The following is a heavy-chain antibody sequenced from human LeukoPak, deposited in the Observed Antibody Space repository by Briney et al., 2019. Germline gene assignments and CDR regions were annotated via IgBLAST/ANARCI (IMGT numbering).Heavy chain of an antibody. Sequence: SETLSLTCTVSDYSISRGYYWGWLRQPPIQELEWIGRIYPSGSTRYNPPLQSLGTMSVDASNNQFSLKRNCVTAADTAVYYCARDTRRDTGIDYWGQGTLVTVSS. J-gene: IGHJ4*02. CDR3: ARDTRRDTGIDY. V-gene: IGHV4-38-2*02. D-gene: IGHD5-24*01. CDR1: DYSISRGYY. CDR2: IYPSGST.